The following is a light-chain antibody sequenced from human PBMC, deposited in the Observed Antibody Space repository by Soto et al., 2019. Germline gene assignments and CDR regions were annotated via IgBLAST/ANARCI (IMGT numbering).Light chain of an antibody. CDR1: QSVSSY. J-gene: IGKJ1*01. CDR3: QQYGSSGT. Sequence: EFVLTQSPATLSLSPGERATLSCRASQSVSSYLVWYQQKPGQAPRLLIYGASNRATGIPDRFSGSGSGTDFTLTISRLEPEDFAVYYCQQYGSSGTFGQGTKVDIK. V-gene: IGKV3-20*01. CDR2: GAS.